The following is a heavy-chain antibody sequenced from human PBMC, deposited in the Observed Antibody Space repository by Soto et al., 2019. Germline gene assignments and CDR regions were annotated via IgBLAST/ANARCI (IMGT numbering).Heavy chain of an antibody. V-gene: IGHV4-59*01. CDR3: ARYRREAVAGYTLDN. CDR2: VYNSGST. D-gene: IGHD6-13*01. CDR1: GGSISSNY. J-gene: IGHJ4*02. Sequence: PWETLSLTCTVSGGSISSNYWTWIRQPPGKGLEWIGYVYNSGSTNYNPSLKSRVTISEDTSKSQFSLKVNSMTAADTAVYYCARYRREAVAGYTLDNWGQGIVVTVSS.